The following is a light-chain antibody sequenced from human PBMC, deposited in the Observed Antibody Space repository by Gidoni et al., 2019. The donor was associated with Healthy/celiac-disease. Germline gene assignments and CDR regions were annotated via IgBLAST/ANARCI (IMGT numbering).Light chain of an antibody. V-gene: IGKV1-39*01. CDR2: AAT. CDR1: QSISSY. Sequence: LQMTQSPAALSASVGDRVTITRRDRQSISSYLNGYQQKPGKAPKLPIYAATSLQSGVPSRFSGSGSGTDFTLTISSLQPEDFATYYCQQSNSTPYTVGQGTKLEIK. J-gene: IGKJ2*01. CDR3: QQSNSTPYT.